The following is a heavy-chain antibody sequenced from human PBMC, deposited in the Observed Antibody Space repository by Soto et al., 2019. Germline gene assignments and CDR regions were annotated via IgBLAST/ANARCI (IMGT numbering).Heavy chain of an antibody. Sequence: GASVKVSCKASGYTFTGYYMHWVRQAPGQGLEWMGWINSNSGGTNYAQKFQGWVTMTRDTSISAAYMELSRLRSDDTAVYYCARATSIVVVPAAPGSPHGGVDYWGQGTLVTVSS. V-gene: IGHV1-2*04. J-gene: IGHJ4*02. CDR3: ARATSIVVVPAAPGSPHGGVDY. D-gene: IGHD2-2*01. CDR2: INSNSGGT. CDR1: GYTFTGYY.